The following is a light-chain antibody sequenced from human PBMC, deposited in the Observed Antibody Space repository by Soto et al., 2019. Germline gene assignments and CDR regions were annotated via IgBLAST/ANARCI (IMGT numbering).Light chain of an antibody. V-gene: IGKV3-20*01. CDR3: QQYGSSPLT. Sequence: EIVLTQSPDTLSLSPGERATLSCRASQSVSSSSLAWYQQKPGQAPRLLIYGASSRATGIPDRFSGSGSGTGFTLTISRLEPADFAVYYCQQYGSSPLTFGGGTKVDIK. CDR1: QSVSSSS. CDR2: GAS. J-gene: IGKJ4*01.